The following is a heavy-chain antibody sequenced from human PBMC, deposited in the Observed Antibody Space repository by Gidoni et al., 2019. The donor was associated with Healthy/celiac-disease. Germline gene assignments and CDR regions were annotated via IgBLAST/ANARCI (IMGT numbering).Heavy chain of an antibody. Sequence: QVQLQQWGAGLLKPSETLSLTCAVYGGSFSGYYWSWIRQPPGKGLEWIGEINHGGSTNYNPSLKSRVTISVDTSKNQFSLKLSSVTAADTAVYYCARGPWEGILRNWGQGTLVTVSS. D-gene: IGHD2-15*01. CDR3: ARGPWEGILRN. V-gene: IGHV4-34*01. CDR2: INHGGST. CDR1: GGSFSGYY. J-gene: IGHJ4*02.